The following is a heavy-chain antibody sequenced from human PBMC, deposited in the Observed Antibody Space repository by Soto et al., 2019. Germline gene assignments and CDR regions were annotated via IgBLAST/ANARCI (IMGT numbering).Heavy chain of an antibody. CDR2: ISSSSSYI. CDR3: ARNPGAKRTGKYYYYYGMDV. D-gene: IGHD1-26*01. J-gene: IGHJ6*02. CDR1: GFTFSSYS. V-gene: IGHV3-21*01. Sequence: GGSLRLSCAASGFTFSSYSMNWVRQAPGKGLEWVSSISSSSSYIYYADSVKGRFTISRDNAKNSLYLQMNSLRAEDTAVYHRARNPGAKRTGKYYYYYGMDVWSQGTTVTVSS.